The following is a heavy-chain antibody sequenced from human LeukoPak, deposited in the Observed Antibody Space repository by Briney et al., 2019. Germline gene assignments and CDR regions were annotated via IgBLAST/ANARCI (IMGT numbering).Heavy chain of an antibody. CDR3: ARDFQDIVVVVAATGSSWFDP. CDR2: INPNSGGT. J-gene: IGHJ5*02. D-gene: IGHD2-15*01. V-gene: IGHV1-2*02. CDR1: GHTFTGYY. Sequence: ASVKVSCKASGHTFTGYYMHWVRQAPGQGLEWMGWINPNSGGTNYAQKFQGRVTMTRDTSISTAYMELSRLRSDDTAVYYCARDFQDIVVVVAATGSSWFDPWGQGTLVTVSS.